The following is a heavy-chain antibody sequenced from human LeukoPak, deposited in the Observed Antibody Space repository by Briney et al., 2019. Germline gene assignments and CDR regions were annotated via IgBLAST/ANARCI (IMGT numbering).Heavy chain of an antibody. CDR1: GFIFSTYG. D-gene: IGHD3-22*01. V-gene: IGHV3-30*02. CDR3: AKKLIGNVDYFDY. Sequence: PGGSLSLSCAASGFIFSTYGMHWVRQAPGKGLEWVAYISYDGSRKNYADSVKGRFTISRDNSKNTLFLQMSSLKAEDTAVYYCAKKLIGNVDYFDYWGQGTLVTVSS. J-gene: IGHJ4*02. CDR2: ISYDGSRK.